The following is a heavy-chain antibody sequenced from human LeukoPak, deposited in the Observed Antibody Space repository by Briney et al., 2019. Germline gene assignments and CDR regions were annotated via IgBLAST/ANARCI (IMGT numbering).Heavy chain of an antibody. CDR1: GFSFTSYA. J-gene: IGHJ3*02. CDR2: ISSSSSYI. Sequence: GGSLRLSCAASGFSFTSYAMNWVRQAPGKGLEWVSSISSSSSYIYYADSVKGRLTISRDNAKNSLYLQMNSLRAEDTAVYYCARALQYSSSLDAFDIWGQGTMVTVSS. D-gene: IGHD6-6*01. CDR3: ARALQYSSSLDAFDI. V-gene: IGHV3-21*01.